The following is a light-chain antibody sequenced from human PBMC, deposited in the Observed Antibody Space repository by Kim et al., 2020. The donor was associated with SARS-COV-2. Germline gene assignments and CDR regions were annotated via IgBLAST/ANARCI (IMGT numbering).Light chain of an antibody. CDR2: EAS. CDR1: RSVATA. J-gene: IGKJ1*01. V-gene: IGKV3-15*01. Sequence: EVVLTQSPATLSAAPGERVTLSCRASRSVATAIAWYQQTHGQAPRLLIFEASTLAPGIPPRFSGSGSGIEFSLTISSLQSEDFAFYYCQQFNTWPETFGRGTKVDIK. CDR3: QQFNTWPET.